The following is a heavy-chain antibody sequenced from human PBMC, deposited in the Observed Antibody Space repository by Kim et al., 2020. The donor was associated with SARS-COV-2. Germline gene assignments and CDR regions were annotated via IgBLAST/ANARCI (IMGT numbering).Heavy chain of an antibody. CDR1: GGSMSSGGYY. Sequence: SETLSLTCTVSGGSMSSGGYYWSWIRQHPGKGLEWIGYIYYSGSTYYNPSLKSRVTISVDTSKNQFSLKLSSVTAADTAVYYCARAHRTIFGVVEYMDVWGQGTTVTVSS. V-gene: IGHV4-31*03. CDR3: ARAHRTIFGVVEYMDV. CDR2: IYYSGST. J-gene: IGHJ6*02. D-gene: IGHD3-3*01.